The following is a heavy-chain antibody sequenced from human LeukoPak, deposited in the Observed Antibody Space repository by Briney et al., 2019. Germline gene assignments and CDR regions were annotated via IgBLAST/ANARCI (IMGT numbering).Heavy chain of an antibody. D-gene: IGHD4-17*01. CDR2: ISFSGSYI. Sequence: KPGGSLRLSCAASGFTFTTYGFNWVRQAPGKGLEWVSSISFSGSYIYYADSVKGRFTISRDNAKNSVYLQMNSLRAEDTAVYYCAKGVTTYYYYYYMDVWGKGTTVTISS. J-gene: IGHJ6*03. CDR3: AKGVTTYYYYYYMDV. V-gene: IGHV3-21*04. CDR1: GFTFTTYG.